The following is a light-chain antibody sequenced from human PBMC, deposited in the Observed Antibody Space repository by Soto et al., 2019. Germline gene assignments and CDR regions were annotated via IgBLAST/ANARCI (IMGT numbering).Light chain of an antibody. CDR2: DAS. V-gene: IGKV1-5*01. J-gene: IGKJ2*01. CDR1: QSISSW. CDR3: QQYNSYKYT. Sequence: DIPMTQSPSTLSASVGDRVTITCRASQSISSWLAWYQQIPGKAPKLLIYDASSLESGVPSRFSGSGSGTEFTLTISSLQPDDFATYYCQQYNSYKYTFGQGTKLEIK.